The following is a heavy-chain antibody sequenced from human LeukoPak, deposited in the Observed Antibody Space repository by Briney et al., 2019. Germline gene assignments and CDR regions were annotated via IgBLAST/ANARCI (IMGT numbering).Heavy chain of an antibody. Sequence: GASVKVSCKASGGTFSSYAISWVRQAPGQGLEWMGGIIPIFGTANYAQKFQGRVTITTDESTSTAYMEPSSLRSEDTAVYYCARAGPNWFDPWGQGTLVTVSS. CDR1: GGTFSSYA. CDR2: IIPIFGTA. V-gene: IGHV1-69*05. CDR3: ARAGPNWFDP. J-gene: IGHJ5*02.